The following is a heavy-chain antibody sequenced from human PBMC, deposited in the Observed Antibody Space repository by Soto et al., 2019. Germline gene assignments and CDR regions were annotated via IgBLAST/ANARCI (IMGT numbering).Heavy chain of an antibody. CDR3: AKGVNYYDSTGYYSYYYNGMDV. Sequence: PGGSLRLSCAASGFRFSTYAMSWARQAPGKGLEWVSAISGSGGSTYYADSVKGRFSISRDNSKNTLYLQMNSLRAEDTAVYYCAKGVNYYDSTGYYSYYYNGMDVWGQGTTVTVSS. V-gene: IGHV3-23*01. D-gene: IGHD3-22*01. CDR2: ISGSGGST. CDR1: GFRFSTYA. J-gene: IGHJ6*02.